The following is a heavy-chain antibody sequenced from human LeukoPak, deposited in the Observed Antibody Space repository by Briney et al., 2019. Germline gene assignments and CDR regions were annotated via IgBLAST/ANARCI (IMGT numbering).Heavy chain of an antibody. CDR2: INHSGST. CDR3: ARGRKFGGVIVNDY. Sequence: PSETLSLTCAVYGGSFSGYYWRWIRQPPGKGLEWIGEINHSGSTNYNPSLKSRVTISVDTSKNQFSLKLSSVTAADTAVYYCARGRKFGGVIVNDYWGQGTLVTVSS. D-gene: IGHD3-16*02. V-gene: IGHV4-34*01. J-gene: IGHJ4*02. CDR1: GGSFSGYY.